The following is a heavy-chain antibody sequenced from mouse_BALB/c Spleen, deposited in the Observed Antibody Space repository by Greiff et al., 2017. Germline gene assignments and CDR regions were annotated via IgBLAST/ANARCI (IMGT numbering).Heavy chain of an antibody. V-gene: IGHV1-69*02. CDR1: GYTFTSYW. D-gene: IGHD1-1*01. CDR2: IYPSDSYT. J-gene: IGHJ4*01. Sequence: QVQLQQPGAELVRPGASVKLSCKASGYTFTSYWINWVKQRPGQGLEWIGKIYPSDSYTNYNQKFKDKATLTVDKSSSTAYMQLSSPTSEDSAVYYCTRWDGSSYDYYAMDYWGEGTSVTVSS. CDR3: TRWDGSSYDYYAMDY.